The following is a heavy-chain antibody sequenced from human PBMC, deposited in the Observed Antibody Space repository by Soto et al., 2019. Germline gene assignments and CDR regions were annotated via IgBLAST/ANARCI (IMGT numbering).Heavy chain of an antibody. CDR3: ARPLWIVDYNCGYFDL. V-gene: IGHV3-30-3*01. Sequence: QVQLVESGGGVVQPGRSLRLSCAASGFTFSSYAMHWVRQAPGKGLEWVAVISYDGSNKYYADSVKGRFTISRDNSKNPLYLQMNSLITEDTAVYYCARPLWIVDYNCGYFDLWGRGTRVTVSS. CDR2: ISYDGSNK. D-gene: IGHD4-4*01. J-gene: IGHJ2*01. CDR1: GFTFSSYA.